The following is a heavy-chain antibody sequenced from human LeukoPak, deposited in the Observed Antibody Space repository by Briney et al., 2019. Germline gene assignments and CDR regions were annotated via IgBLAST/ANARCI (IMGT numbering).Heavy chain of an antibody. CDR3: ARGLFYDILTGAYYYGMDV. D-gene: IGHD3-9*01. J-gene: IGHJ6*04. CDR1: GGTFSSYA. V-gene: IGHV1-69*13. CDR2: IIPIFGTA. Sequence: ASVKVSCKASGGTFSSYAISSVRQAPGQGLEWMGGIIPIFGTANYAQKFQGRVTITADEFTSTAYMELSSLRSEDTAVYYCARGLFYDILTGAYYYGMDVWGKGTTVTVSS.